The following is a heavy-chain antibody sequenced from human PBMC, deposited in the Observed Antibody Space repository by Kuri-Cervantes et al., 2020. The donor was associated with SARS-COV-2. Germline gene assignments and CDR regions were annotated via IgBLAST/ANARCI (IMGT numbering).Heavy chain of an antibody. V-gene: IGHV3-33*01. J-gene: IGHJ4*02. CDR1: AFTFSSYG. Sequence: GESLKISCAASAFTFSSYGMHWVRQAPGKGLEWVAVIWYDGSNKYYADSVRGRFTISRDNSKNTLYLQMNSLRAEDTAVYYCARGKYGPIVWGQGTLVTVSS. CDR2: IWYDGSNK. CDR3: ARGKYGPIV. D-gene: IGHD2-8*01.